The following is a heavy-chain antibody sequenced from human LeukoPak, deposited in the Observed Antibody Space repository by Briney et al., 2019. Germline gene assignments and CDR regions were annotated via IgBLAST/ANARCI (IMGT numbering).Heavy chain of an antibody. J-gene: IGHJ5*02. D-gene: IGHD4-17*01. V-gene: IGHV3-23*01. CDR1: GFTFSSYA. Sequence: GGSLRLSCAASGFTFSSYAMSWVRQAPGKGLEWVSAISGSGGSTYYADSVKGRFTISRDNSKHTLYLQMNSLRAEDTALYYCAKTLGDYGDYWFDPWGQGTLVTVSS. CDR2: ISGSGGST. CDR3: AKTLGDYGDYWFDP.